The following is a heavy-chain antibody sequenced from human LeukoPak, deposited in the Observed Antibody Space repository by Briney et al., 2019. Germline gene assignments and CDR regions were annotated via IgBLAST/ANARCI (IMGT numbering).Heavy chain of an antibody. J-gene: IGHJ3*02. CDR3: ARGPNTYYDFWSGYYPRHDAFDI. V-gene: IGHV1-8*01. CDR2: MNPNSGNT. CDR1: GYTFTSYD. Sequence: WASVNVSCKASGYTFTSYDINWVRQATGQGLEWMGWMNPNSGNTGYAQKFQGRVTMTRNTSISTAYMELSSLRSEDTAVYYCARGPNTYYDFWSGYYPRHDAFDIWGQGTMVTVSS. D-gene: IGHD3-3*01.